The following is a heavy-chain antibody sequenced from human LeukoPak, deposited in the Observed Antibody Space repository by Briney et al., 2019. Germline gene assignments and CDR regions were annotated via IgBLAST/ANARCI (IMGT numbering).Heavy chain of an antibody. CDR2: IYTSGST. Sequence: LETLSLTCTVSGGSISSYYWSWIRQPAGKGLEWIGRIYTSGSTNYNPSLKSRVTMSVDTSKNQFSLKLSSVTAADTAVYYCASSYPNYYYYGMDVWGQGTTVTVSS. V-gene: IGHV4-4*07. J-gene: IGHJ6*02. CDR3: ASSYPNYYYYGMDV. CDR1: GGSISSYY. D-gene: IGHD2-2*01.